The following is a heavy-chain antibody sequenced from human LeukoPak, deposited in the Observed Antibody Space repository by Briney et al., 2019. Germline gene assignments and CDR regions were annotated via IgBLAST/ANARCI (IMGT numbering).Heavy chain of an antibody. V-gene: IGHV3-30*02. CDR3: ARDPIAVSGSDYFDL. CDR2: IRYDGSNK. Sequence: GGSLRLSCAASGFTFSSYGVHWVRQAPGKGLEWVAFIRYDGSNKYYADSVKGRFTISRDNANNSLSLQMSSLRVEDTAMYYCARDPIAVSGSDYFDLWGRGTLVTVSS. D-gene: IGHD6-19*01. J-gene: IGHJ2*01. CDR1: GFTFSSYG.